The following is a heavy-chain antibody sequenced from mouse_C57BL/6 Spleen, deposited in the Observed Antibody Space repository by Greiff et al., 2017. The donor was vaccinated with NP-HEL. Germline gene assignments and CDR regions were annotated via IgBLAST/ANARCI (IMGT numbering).Heavy chain of an antibody. CDR1: GFNINDYY. Sequence: VQLQQSGAELVKPGASVKLSCTASGFNINDYYMHWVKQRTEQGLEWIGRIDPEDGETKYAPKFQGKATITADTSSNTAYLQLSSLTSEDTAVYYCARDTTVVADYYYAIDYWGQGTSVTVSS. V-gene: IGHV14-2*01. J-gene: IGHJ4*01. D-gene: IGHD1-1*01. CDR3: ARDTTVVADYYYAIDY. CDR2: IDPEDGET.